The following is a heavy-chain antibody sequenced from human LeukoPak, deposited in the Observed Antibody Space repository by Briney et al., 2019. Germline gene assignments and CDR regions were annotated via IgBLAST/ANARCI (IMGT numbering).Heavy chain of an antibody. CDR2: IYPSDSDT. J-gene: IGHJ4*02. D-gene: IGHD6-19*01. V-gene: IGHV5-51*01. CDR1: GYNFINSW. Sequence: PGESLKISCKTSGYNFINSWIGWVRQMPGKGLEWMGIIYPSDSDTRYSPSFQGQVTISADKSITTAYLQWSSLQVSDTAMYYCATPSSPIYSWGQGTLVTVSS. CDR3: ATPSSPIYS.